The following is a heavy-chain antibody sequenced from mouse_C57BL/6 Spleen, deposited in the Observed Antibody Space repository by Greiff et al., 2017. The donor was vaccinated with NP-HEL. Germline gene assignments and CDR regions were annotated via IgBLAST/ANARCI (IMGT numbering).Heavy chain of an antibody. CDR2: IYPGDGDT. CDR3: ARGDYYGSSEFAY. Sequence: VQLQQSGPELVKPGASVKISCKASGYAFSSSWMNWVKQRPGKGLEWIGRIYPGDGDTNYNGKFKGKATLTADKSSSTAYMQLSSLTSEDSAVYFCARGDYYGSSEFAYWGQGTLVTVSA. J-gene: IGHJ3*01. V-gene: IGHV1-82*01. D-gene: IGHD1-1*01. CDR1: GYAFSSSW.